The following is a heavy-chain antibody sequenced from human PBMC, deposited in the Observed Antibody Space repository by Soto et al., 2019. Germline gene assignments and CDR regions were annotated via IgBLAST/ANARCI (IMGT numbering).Heavy chain of an antibody. CDR3: ARDSSLNWFDH. CDR2: IYYSGST. J-gene: IGHJ5*02. D-gene: IGHD2-2*01. V-gene: IGHV4-31*03. CDR1: GGSISSGGYY. Sequence: PXETLSLTCTVSGGSISSGGYYWSWIRQHPGKGLEWIGYIYYSGSTYYNPSLKSRVTISVDTSKNQFSLKLSSVTAADTAVYYCARDSSLNWFDHWGQGTLVTVSS.